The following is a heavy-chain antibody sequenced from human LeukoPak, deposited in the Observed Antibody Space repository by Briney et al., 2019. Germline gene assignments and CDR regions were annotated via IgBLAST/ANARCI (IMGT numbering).Heavy chain of an antibody. CDR1: GVSISSSGYY. D-gene: IGHD1-26*01. CDR2: IYYSGST. V-gene: IGHV4-61*08. CDR3: GGGEWEQWGPYYYYYYMDV. Sequence: PSETLSLTCTVSGVSISSSGYYWGWIRQPPGKGLEWIGYIYYSGSTNYNPSLKSRVTISVDTSKNQFSLKLSAVTAADPAVYYCGGGEWEQWGPYYYYYYMDVWGKGTTVTISS. J-gene: IGHJ6*03.